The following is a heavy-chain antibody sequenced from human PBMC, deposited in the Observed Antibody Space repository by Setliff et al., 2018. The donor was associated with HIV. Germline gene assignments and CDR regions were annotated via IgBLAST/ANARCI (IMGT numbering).Heavy chain of an antibody. D-gene: IGHD2-15*01. V-gene: IGHV3-74*01. CDR2: VNNDGTDT. J-gene: IGHJ6*03. CDR1: GFTFNSYW. CDR3: ARGRRDCSSGSCYGPYYMDV. Sequence: PGGSLRLSCVASGFTFNSYWMYWVRQAPGKGLVCVSRVNNDGTDTIYADSVKGRFTISRDNAKSTLYLQMNSLRAEDTATYYCARGRRDCSSGSCYGPYYMDVWGKGTTVTVSS.